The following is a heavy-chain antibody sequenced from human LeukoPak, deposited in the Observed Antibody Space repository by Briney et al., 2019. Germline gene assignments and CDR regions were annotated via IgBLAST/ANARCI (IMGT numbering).Heavy chain of an antibody. D-gene: IGHD3-10*01. Sequence: SSETLSLTCAVYGGSFSGYYWSWIRQPPGKGLEWIGEINHSGSTNYNPSLKSRVTISVDTSKDQFSLKLSSMTAADTAVYYCARRGSRITMVRGARGGWFDPWGQGTLVTVSS. J-gene: IGHJ5*02. CDR2: INHSGST. CDR1: GGSFSGYY. V-gene: IGHV4-34*01. CDR3: ARRGSRITMVRGARGGWFDP.